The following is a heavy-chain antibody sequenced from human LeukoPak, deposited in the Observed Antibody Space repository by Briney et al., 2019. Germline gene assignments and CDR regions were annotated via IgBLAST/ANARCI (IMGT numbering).Heavy chain of an antibody. J-gene: IGHJ4*02. CDR1: GFTFSKYA. V-gene: IGHV3-23*01. D-gene: IGHD5-12*01. CDR2: ISSSTLKI. CDR3: ARGPSGYHNT. Sequence: HAGGSLSLSCAASGFTFSKYAMTWVRQAPGKGLEWVSAISSSTLKIYYADSVKGRFTISRDNSKNTLYLQMNSLRAEDTAVYYCARGPSGYHNTGGQGTLVTVSS.